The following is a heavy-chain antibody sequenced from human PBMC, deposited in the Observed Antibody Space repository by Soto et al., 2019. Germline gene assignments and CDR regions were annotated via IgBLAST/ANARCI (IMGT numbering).Heavy chain of an antibody. CDR2: IYYSGST. Sequence: PSETLCLTCNVSGASISSYYGGWFRQPPGKGLEWIGYIYYSGSTTYHPSLKSRVTISVDTSKNQFSLNLTSVTAADTAVYYCARLGGYYQAFDQWGQGSLVTVSS. J-gene: IGHJ4*02. V-gene: IGHV4-59*08. CDR1: GASISSYY. CDR3: ARLGGYYQAFDQ. D-gene: IGHD3-22*01.